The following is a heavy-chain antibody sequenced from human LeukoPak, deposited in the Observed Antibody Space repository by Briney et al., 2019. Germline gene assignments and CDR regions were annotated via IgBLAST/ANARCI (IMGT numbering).Heavy chain of an antibody. CDR1: GFTFCSYS. V-gene: IGHV3-21*01. CDR2: ISSSSSYI. D-gene: IGHD2-21*01. J-gene: IGHJ3*02. Sequence: KPGGSLRLSXAASGFTFCSYSMNWVRQAPGKGLEWVSSISSSSSYIYYADSVKGRFTISRDNAKNSLYLQMNSLRAEDTAVYYCARVVVIAPYDAFDIWGQGTMVTVSS. CDR3: ARVVVIAPYDAFDI.